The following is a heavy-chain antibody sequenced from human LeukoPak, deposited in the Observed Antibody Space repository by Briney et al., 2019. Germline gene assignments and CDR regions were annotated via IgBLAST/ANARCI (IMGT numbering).Heavy chain of an antibody. CDR1: GYTFTGYY. Sequence: GASVKVSCKASGYTFTGYYMHWVRQAPGQGLEWVGWINPNSGGTNYAQKFQGRVTMTRDTSISTAYMELSRLRSDDTAVYYCARLAVPAATPGRDYWGQGTLVTVSS. CDR3: ARLAVPAATPGRDY. D-gene: IGHD2-2*01. V-gene: IGHV1-2*02. CDR2: INPNSGGT. J-gene: IGHJ4*02.